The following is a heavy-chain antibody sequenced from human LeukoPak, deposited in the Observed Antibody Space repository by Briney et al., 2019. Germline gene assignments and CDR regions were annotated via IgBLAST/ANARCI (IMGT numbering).Heavy chain of an antibody. Sequence: SETLSLTCTVSGGSISSGSYYWSWIRQPAGKGLEWIGSIYYSGSTYYNPSLKSRVTISVDTSKNQFSLKLSSVTAADTAVYYCARDVLVRGVFGYWGQGTLVTVSS. D-gene: IGHD3-10*01. CDR2: IYYSGST. CDR1: GGSISSGSYY. CDR3: ARDVLVRGVFGY. V-gene: IGHV4-39*07. J-gene: IGHJ4*02.